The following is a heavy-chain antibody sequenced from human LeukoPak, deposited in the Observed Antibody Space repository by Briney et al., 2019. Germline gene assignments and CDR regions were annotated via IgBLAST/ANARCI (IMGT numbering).Heavy chain of an antibody. CDR3: ATGSIAAAGTGNWFDP. D-gene: IGHD6-13*01. J-gene: IGHJ5*02. Sequence: ASVKISCKVSGYTFTDYYMHWVPEAPGKGLEWMGLVDPEDGETIYAEKFQGRVTITADTSTDTAYMELSSLRPEDTAVYYCATGSIAAAGTGNWFDPWGQGTLVTASS. V-gene: IGHV1-69-2*01. CDR2: VDPEDGET. CDR1: GYTFTDYY.